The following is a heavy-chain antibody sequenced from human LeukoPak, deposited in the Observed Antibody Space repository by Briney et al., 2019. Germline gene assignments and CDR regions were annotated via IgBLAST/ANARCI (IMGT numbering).Heavy chain of an antibody. J-gene: IGHJ4*02. CDR2: INSDGSWT. V-gene: IGHV3-74*01. Sequence: GGSLRLSCAASGNYWMHWVRQAPGKGLVWVSHINSDGSWTGCADSVKGRFTISKDNAKNTVYLQMNNLRAEDTAVYYCVSSYETYWGRGTLVTVSS. D-gene: IGHD2-2*01. CDR1: GNYW. CDR3: VSSYETY.